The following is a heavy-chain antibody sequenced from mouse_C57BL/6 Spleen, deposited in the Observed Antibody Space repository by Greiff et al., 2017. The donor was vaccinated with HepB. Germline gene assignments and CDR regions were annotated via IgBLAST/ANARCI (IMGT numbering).Heavy chain of an antibody. CDR3: ARDDGSSYDRYFDV. Sequence: EVKLVESGGGLVKPGGSLKLSCAASGFTFSSYAMSWVRQTPEKRLEWVATISDGGSYTYYPDNVKGRFTISRDNAKNNLYLQMSHLKSEDTAMYYCARDDGSSYDRYFDVWGTGTTVTVSS. CDR2: ISDGGSYT. V-gene: IGHV5-4*01. D-gene: IGHD1-1*01. CDR1: GFTFSSYA. J-gene: IGHJ1*03.